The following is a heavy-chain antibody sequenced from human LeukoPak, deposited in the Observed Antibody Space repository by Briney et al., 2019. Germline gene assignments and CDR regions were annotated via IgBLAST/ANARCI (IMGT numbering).Heavy chain of an antibody. Sequence: PSETLSLTCAVYGGSFSGYYWSWLRQPPGKGLEWIGEINHSGSTNYNPSLKSRVTMSIDTSKNQFSLNLNSVTAADTATYCFARQGYTATHFSQYFRGQGTLVTVSS. V-gene: IGHV4-34*01. CDR1: GGSFSGYY. J-gene: IGHJ1*01. CDR2: INHSGST. CDR3: ARQGYTATHFSQYF. D-gene: IGHD5-12*01.